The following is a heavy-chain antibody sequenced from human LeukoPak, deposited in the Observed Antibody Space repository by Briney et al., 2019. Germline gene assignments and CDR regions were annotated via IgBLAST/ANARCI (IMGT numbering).Heavy chain of an antibody. CDR2: IRRRSDKI. CDR3: ARDWFEDSDGIDY. D-gene: IGHD3-10*01. V-gene: IGHV3-23*01. Sequence: PGRSLRLSCAASGFTFSSYAMHWVRQAPGKGLEWVSSIRRRSDKIYLADSVRGRFTNSRDNSKNTVYLQMNNLRVEDTAVYFCARDWFEDSDGIDYWGQGTLVTVSS. CDR1: GFTFSSYA. J-gene: IGHJ4*02.